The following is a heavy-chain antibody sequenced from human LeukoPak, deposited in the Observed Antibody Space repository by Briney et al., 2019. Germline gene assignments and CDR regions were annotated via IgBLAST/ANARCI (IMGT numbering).Heavy chain of an antibody. CDR1: GYTFISYY. D-gene: IGHD4-11*01. CDR3: ARDPLQLLTVDYYGMDV. Sequence: ASVKVSCKASGYTFISYYMHWVRQAPGQGLEWMGIINPSGGSTSYAQKFQGRVTMTRDTSTSTVYMELSGLRSEDTAVYYCARDPLQLLTVDYYGMDVWGQGTTVTVSS. CDR2: INPSGGST. J-gene: IGHJ6*02. V-gene: IGHV1-46*01.